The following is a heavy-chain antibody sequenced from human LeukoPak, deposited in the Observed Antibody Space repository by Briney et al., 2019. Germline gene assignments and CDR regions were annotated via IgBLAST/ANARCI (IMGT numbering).Heavy chain of an antibody. CDR2: INHSGST. Sequence: SETLSLTCAVYGGSFSGYYWSWIRQPPGKGLEWLGEINHSGSTNYNPSLKSRVTISVDTSKNQFSLKLSSVTAADTAVYYCARGVEGYCSSTSCYPYYYYNYYMDVWGKGTTVTVSS. D-gene: IGHD2-2*01. J-gene: IGHJ6*03. CDR3: ARGVEGYCSSTSCYPYYYYNYYMDV. CDR1: GGSFSGYY. V-gene: IGHV4-34*01.